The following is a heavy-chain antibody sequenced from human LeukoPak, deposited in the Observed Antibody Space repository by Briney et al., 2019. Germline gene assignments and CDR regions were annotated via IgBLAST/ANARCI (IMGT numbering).Heavy chain of an antibody. CDR3: ARHLYYSASAFWYIDL. Sequence: SETLSLTCTVSGGSISSSSYYWGWIRQPPGKGLEWIGSVSHSGNTYYKSSLKSRVTVSLDTSKHEFSLILTSVTAADTAEYYCARHLYYSASAFWYIDLWGRGTLVIVSP. V-gene: IGHV4-39*01. CDR1: GGSISSSSYY. D-gene: IGHD3-10*01. J-gene: IGHJ2*01. CDR2: VSHSGNT.